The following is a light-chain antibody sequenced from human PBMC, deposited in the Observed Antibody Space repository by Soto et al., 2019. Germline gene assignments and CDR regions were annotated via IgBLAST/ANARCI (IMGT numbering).Light chain of an antibody. CDR2: DAS. J-gene: IGKJ5*01. V-gene: IGKV3-11*01. Sequence: EIVLTQSPATLSLSPGEIATLSCRASQSVSSYLAWYQQKPGQAPRLLIYDASNRATGIPARFSGSGSGTDFTLTISSLEPEDFAVYYCQQRSNWHTLGQGTRLEIK. CDR3: QQRSNWHT. CDR1: QSVSSY.